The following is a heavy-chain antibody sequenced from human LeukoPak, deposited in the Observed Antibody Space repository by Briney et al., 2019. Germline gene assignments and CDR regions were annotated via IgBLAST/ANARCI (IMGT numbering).Heavy chain of an antibody. CDR2: ISYDGSNK. CDR3: ARDMSSSWYSPYYYYGMDV. J-gene: IGHJ6*02. CDR1: GFTFSSYG. V-gene: IGHV3-30*03. D-gene: IGHD6-13*01. Sequence: GRSLRLSCAASGFTFSSYGMHWVRQAPGKGLEWVAVISYDGSNKYYADSVKGRFTISRDNSKNTLYLQMNSLRAEDTAVYYCARDMSSSWYSPYYYYGMDVWGQGTTVTVSS.